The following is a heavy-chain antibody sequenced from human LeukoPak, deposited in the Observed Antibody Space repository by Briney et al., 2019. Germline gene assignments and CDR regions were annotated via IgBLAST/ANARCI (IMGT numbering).Heavy chain of an antibody. CDR2: ISGSGGST. CDR1: GFTFRSYA. V-gene: IGHV3-23*01. D-gene: IGHD2-2*03. Sequence: SGGPLSLFCAASGFTFRSYAMSWVRQAAGKGLAWVSAISGSGGSTYYADSVKGRFTISSDNSKNTLYLQMNSLRAGDTAVYYCAKEHPAGYCRSTSCYGGFDYWGQGTLVTVSS. CDR3: AKEHPAGYCRSTSCYGGFDY. J-gene: IGHJ4*02.